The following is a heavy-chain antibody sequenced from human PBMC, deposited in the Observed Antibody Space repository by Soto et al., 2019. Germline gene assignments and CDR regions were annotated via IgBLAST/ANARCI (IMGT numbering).Heavy chain of an antibody. D-gene: IGHD2-8*01. V-gene: IGHV1-18*01. CDR3: ARVIVLMVYAIPGRSDAFDI. J-gene: IGHJ3*02. Sequence: GASVKVSCKASGYTFTSYGISWVRQAPGQGLEWMGWISAYNGNTNYAQKLQGRVTMTTDTSTSTAYMELRSLRSDDTAVYYCARVIVLMVYAIPGRSDAFDIWGQGTMVTVSS. CDR2: ISAYNGNT. CDR1: GYTFTSYG.